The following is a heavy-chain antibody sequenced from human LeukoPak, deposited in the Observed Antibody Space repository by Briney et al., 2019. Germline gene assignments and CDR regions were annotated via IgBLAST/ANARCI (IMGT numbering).Heavy chain of an antibody. CDR1: GFTVSSSY. V-gene: IGHV3-53*01. CDR3: ARGLVMAAAGTRDAFDM. J-gene: IGHJ3*02. CDR2: IYSGGTT. Sequence: GESLKISCAASGFTVSSSYMSWVRQAPGEGLEWVSVIYSGGTTYYADSVKGRFTISRDNSKNTLYLQMNSLRAEDTAVYYCARGLVMAAAGTRDAFDMWGQGTMVTVSS. D-gene: IGHD6-13*01.